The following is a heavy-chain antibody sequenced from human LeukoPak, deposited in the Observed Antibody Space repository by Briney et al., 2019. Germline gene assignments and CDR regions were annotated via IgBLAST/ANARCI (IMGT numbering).Heavy chain of an antibody. CDR2: ISSSSSTI. Sequence: PGGSLRLSCAASGFTFSSYSMNWVRQAPGKGLEWVSYISSSSSTIYYADSVKGRFTISRDNSKNTLYLQMNSLRAEDTAVYYCAKDQGQQLALDVWGKGTTVTVSS. D-gene: IGHD6-13*01. J-gene: IGHJ6*04. CDR1: GFTFSSYS. CDR3: AKDQGQQLALDV. V-gene: IGHV3-48*01.